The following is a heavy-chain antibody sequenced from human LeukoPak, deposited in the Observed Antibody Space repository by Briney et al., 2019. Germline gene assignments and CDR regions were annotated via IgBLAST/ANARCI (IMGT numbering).Heavy chain of an antibody. CDR2: MNPNSGNT. CDR3: ARSGDDYYYYYMDV. D-gene: IGHD2-21*01. V-gene: IGHV1-8*01. J-gene: IGHJ6*03. Sequence: SVKLSCAASGYTFTSYAINWVRQAPGQGLEWMGWMNPNSGNTGYAQKFQGRVTMTRNTSISTAYMELSSLRSEDTAVYYCARSGDDYYYYYMDVWGKGTTVTVSS. CDR1: GYTFTSYA.